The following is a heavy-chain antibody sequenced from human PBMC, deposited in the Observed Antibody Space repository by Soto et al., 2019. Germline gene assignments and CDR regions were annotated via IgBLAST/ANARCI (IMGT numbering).Heavy chain of an antibody. CDR1: GGSISNGDYY. CDR2: IHYSGRT. D-gene: IGHD3-16*01. V-gene: IGHV4-30-4*01. Sequence: QVQLQESGPGLVKPSQPLSLTCSVSGGSISNGDYYWSWIRQPPGKGLEWIGYIHYSGRTYYNPSLHTLVTLYVDPSKTQSSLKLPSVTAADTAVYYCVSALDYYDGRTFSYSFDYWGQGTLVIVSS. CDR3: VSALDYYDGRTFSYSFDY. J-gene: IGHJ4*02.